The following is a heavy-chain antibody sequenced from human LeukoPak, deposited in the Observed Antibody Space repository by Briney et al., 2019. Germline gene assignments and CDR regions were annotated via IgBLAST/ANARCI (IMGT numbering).Heavy chain of an antibody. D-gene: IGHD3-3*01. V-gene: IGHV3-23*01. J-gene: IGHJ4*02. CDR2: ISGSGGST. CDR3: AKDSYDFWSGYREPFDY. Sequence: GGSLRLSCAASGFTFSSYAMSWVRQAPGKGREWVSAISGSGGSTYYADSVKGRFTISRDNSKNTLYLQMNSLRAEDTAVYYCAKDSYDFWSGYREPFDYWGQGTLVTVSS. CDR1: GFTFSSYA.